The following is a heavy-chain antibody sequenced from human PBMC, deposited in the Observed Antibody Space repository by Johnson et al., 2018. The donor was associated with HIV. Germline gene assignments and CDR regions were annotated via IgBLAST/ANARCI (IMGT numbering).Heavy chain of an antibody. V-gene: IGHV3-30*03. CDR2: ISYDGSNK. CDR3: ALYPPDAFDI. Sequence: VQLVESGGGVVQPGRSLRLSCAASGFTFSSYGMHWVRQAPGKGLEWVAVISYDGSNKYYADSVKGRFTISRDNSKNTLYLQMNSLRAEDTAVYYCALYPPDAFDIWGQGTMVTVSS. CDR1: GFTFSSYG. J-gene: IGHJ3*02. D-gene: IGHD5/OR15-5a*01.